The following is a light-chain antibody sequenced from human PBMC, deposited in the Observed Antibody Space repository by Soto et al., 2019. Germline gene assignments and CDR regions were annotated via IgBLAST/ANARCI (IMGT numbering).Light chain of an antibody. J-gene: IGLJ1*01. V-gene: IGLV2-8*01. CDR1: SSDVGAYNY. Sequence: QSVLTQPPSASGSPGQSVTISCTGTSSDVGAYNYDSWYQQHPGKAPKLMIYEVSKRPSGVPDRFSGSKSGNTASLTVSGLQAEDEADYPCSSYADGTIYVFGTGTKVTVL. CDR2: EVS. CDR3: SSYADGTIYV.